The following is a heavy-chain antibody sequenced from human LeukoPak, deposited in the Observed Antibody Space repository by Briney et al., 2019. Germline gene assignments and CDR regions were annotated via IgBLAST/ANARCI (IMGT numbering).Heavy chain of an antibody. J-gene: IGHJ3*01. Sequence: GESLKISCKGSGYSFTNYWIGWVRQMPEKGLEWMGIIYPGDSDIRCSPSFQGRVTISADKSTTTAHLQWSSLKVSDTAMYYCARQKAGDAFDFWGQGTMVTVSS. D-gene: IGHD6-19*01. V-gene: IGHV5-51*01. CDR2: IYPGDSDI. CDR3: ARQKAGDAFDF. CDR1: GYSFTNYW.